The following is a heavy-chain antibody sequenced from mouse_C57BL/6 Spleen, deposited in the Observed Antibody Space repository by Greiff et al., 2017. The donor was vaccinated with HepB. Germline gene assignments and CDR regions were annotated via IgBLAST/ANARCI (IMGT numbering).Heavy chain of an antibody. Sequence: VQLQQPGAELVKPGASVMMSCKASGFTFTSYWITWVKQRPGQGLEWIGDIYPGSGSTTYNEKFKSKVTLTVDTAASTAYMQLSSLTSEDSAVYYCARNNYYGSGEDYWGQGTTLTVSS. J-gene: IGHJ2*01. D-gene: IGHD1-1*01. CDR1: GFTFTSYW. CDR2: IYPGSGST. V-gene: IGHV1-55*01. CDR3: ARNNYYGSGEDY.